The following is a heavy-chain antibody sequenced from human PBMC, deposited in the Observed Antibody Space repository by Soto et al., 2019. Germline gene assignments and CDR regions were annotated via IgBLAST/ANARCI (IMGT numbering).Heavy chain of an antibody. Sequence: QVQLVQSGAEVKKPGASVKVSCKASGYTFTTDYLHWVRQAPGQGLEWMGIINPSGGRTSYAQKLQGRVTMTRDTSSSIVYMELSSLRSEDTAVYYCARGLAVAYYPPLLWGQGTLVTVSS. J-gene: IGHJ4*02. CDR3: ARGLAVAYYPPLL. V-gene: IGHV1-46*01. CDR2: INPSGGRT. D-gene: IGHD3-22*01. CDR1: GYTFTTDY.